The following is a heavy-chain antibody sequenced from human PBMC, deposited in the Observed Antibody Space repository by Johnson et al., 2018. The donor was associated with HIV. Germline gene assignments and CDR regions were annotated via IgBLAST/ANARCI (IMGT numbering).Heavy chain of an antibody. D-gene: IGHD3-10*01. CDR2: ISYDGSNK. J-gene: IGHJ3*02. V-gene: IGHV3-30*19. Sequence: QVLLVESGGGVVQPGRSLRLSCAASGFTFSYYGIHWVRQAPGKGLEWVAVISYDGSNKYYADSVKGRFTISRDNSKNTLYLQMNSLRAEDTAVYYCARDNFGGLNAFDIWGQGTMVTVSS. CDR3: ARDNFGGLNAFDI. CDR1: GFTFSYYG.